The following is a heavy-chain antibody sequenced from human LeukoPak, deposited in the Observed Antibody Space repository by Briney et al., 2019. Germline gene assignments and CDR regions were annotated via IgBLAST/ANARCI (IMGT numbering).Heavy chain of an antibody. Sequence: QPGGSLRLSCAASGFTFNSYAMSWVRQAPGKGLEWVSAIRGSGGGTYYADSVKGRFTISRDNSKNTLYLQMNTLRAEDTAVYYCARDHGGNYFDYWGQGTLVTVSS. J-gene: IGHJ4*02. CDR1: GFTFNSYA. CDR2: IRGSGGGT. V-gene: IGHV3-23*01. CDR3: ARDHGGNYFDY. D-gene: IGHD4-23*01.